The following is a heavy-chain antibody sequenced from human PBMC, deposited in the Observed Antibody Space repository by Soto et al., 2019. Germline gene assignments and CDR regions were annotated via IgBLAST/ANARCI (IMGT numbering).Heavy chain of an antibody. D-gene: IGHD3-10*01. J-gene: IGHJ6*03. CDR3: ARGTWDTYYGSGSLNYYYYYYMDV. CDR1: GGSFSGYY. Sequence: SETLSLTCAVYGGSFSGYYWSWIRQPPGKGLEWIGEINHSGSTNYNPSLKSRVTISVDTSKNQFSLKLSSVTAADTAVYYCARGTWDTYYGSGSLNYYYYYYMDVWGKGTTVTVSS. CDR2: INHSGST. V-gene: IGHV4-34*01.